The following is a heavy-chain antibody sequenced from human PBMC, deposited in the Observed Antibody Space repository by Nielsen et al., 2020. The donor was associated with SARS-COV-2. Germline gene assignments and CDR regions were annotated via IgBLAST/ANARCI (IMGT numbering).Heavy chain of an antibody. CDR1: GFTFSSYA. V-gene: IGHV3-30*04. J-gene: IGHJ6*02. CDR2: ISYDGSNK. Sequence: GGSLRLSCAASGFTFSSYAMHWVRQAPGKGLEWVAVISYDGSNKYYADSVKGRFTISRDNSKNTLYLQMNSLRAEDTALYHCARVRADYYYYGMDVWGQGTTVTVSS. CDR3: ARVRADYYYYGMDV.